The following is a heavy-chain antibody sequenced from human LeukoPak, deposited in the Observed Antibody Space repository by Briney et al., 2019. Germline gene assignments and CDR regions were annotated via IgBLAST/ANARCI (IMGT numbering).Heavy chain of an antibody. V-gene: IGHV3-23*01. CDR2: ISERDDNT. J-gene: IGHJ4*02. Sequence: GGSLRLSCAASGFSFNNYAMSWVRQAPGQGLEWVSSISERDDNTYYADPVKGRFTISRDNSKNTLYLQMNSLRAEDTAVYYCAREEAVAALDYWGQGTLVTVSS. D-gene: IGHD6-19*01. CDR3: AREEAVAALDY. CDR1: GFSFNNYA.